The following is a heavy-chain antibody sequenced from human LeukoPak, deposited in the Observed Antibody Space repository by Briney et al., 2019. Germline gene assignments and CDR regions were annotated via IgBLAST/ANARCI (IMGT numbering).Heavy chain of an antibody. V-gene: IGHV4-34*01. J-gene: IGHJ6*03. D-gene: IGHD3-10*01. CDR3: ARGRSGYYYGSGSYSHAYYYYYMDV. Sequence: SETLSLTCAVYGGSFSGYYWSWIRQPPGKGLEWIGEINHSGSTNYNPSLKSRVTISVDTSKNQFSLKLSSVTAADTAVYYRARGRSGYYYGSGSYSHAYYYYYMDVWGKGTTVTVSS. CDR2: INHSGST. CDR1: GGSFSGYY.